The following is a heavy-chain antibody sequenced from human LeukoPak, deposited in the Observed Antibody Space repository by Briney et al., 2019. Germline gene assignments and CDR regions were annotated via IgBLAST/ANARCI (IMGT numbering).Heavy chain of an antibody. Sequence: GGSPRLSCAASGFTFSSYAMSWVRQAPGKGLEWVSTISGSGGSTYYADSVKGRFTISRDNSKNTLYLQMNSLRAEDTAVYYCAKEQNIEDYYFDYWGQGTLVTVSS. V-gene: IGHV3-23*01. J-gene: IGHJ4*02. CDR1: GFTFSSYA. D-gene: IGHD2/OR15-2a*01. CDR2: ISGSGGST. CDR3: AKEQNIEDYYFDY.